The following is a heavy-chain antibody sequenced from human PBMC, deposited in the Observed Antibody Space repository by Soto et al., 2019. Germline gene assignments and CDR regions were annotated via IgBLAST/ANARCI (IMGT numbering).Heavy chain of an antibody. D-gene: IGHD3-16*01. CDR2: VSGTGSST. CDR1: GFTFSSYA. J-gene: IGHJ4*02. Sequence: GGSLRLSCAASGFTFSSYAVSWVRQAPGKGLGWVSTVSGTGSSTYYADSVKGRFTISRDNSKNTLYLQMNNLRAEDTAVYYCAKAVCLLGFGCWGQGTLVTVSS. CDR3: AKAVCLLGFGC. V-gene: IGHV3-23*01.